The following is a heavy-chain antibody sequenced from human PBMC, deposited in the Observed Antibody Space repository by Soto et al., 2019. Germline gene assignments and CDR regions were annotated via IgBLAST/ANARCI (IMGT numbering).Heavy chain of an antibody. D-gene: IGHD3-3*01. CDR3: AREASYYDFWSGYAI. V-gene: IGHV3-48*02. CDR2: ISSSSSSI. CDR1: GLPFSSYR. Sequence: GGPLRLCIAASGLPFSSYRLNWVRQAPGNGLERVSYISSSSSSIYYADSVKGRFTISRDNAKNSLYLQMNSLRDEDTAVYYCAREASYYDFWSGYAIWGQGTMVTVSS. J-gene: IGHJ3*02.